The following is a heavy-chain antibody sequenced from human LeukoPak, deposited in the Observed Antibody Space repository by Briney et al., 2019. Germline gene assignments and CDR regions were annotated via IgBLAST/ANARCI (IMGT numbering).Heavy chain of an antibody. V-gene: IGHV3-53*01. CDR2: IYSGGST. J-gene: IGHJ4*02. Sequence: LGGSLRLSCAASGFTVSSNCMSWVRQAPGKGLEWVSFIYSGGSTYYEDSVKGRFTISRDNSKNTLYLQMNSLRAEDTAVYYCARRAGDYSHPYDYWGQGTLVTVSS. CDR3: ARRAGDYSHPYDY. D-gene: IGHD3-22*01. CDR1: GFTVSSNC.